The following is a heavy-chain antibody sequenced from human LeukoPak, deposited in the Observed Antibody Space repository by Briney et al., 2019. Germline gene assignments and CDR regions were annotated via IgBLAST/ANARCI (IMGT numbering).Heavy chain of an antibody. V-gene: IGHV3-74*01. J-gene: IGHJ4*02. CDR1: GFTFSSYW. CDR3: ARGYSYGYRIDY. CDR2: INSDGSST. D-gene: IGHD5-18*01. Sequence: GSLRLSCAASGFTFSSYWMHWVRQAPGKGLVWVSRINSDGSSTSYADSVKGRFTISRDNAKNTLYLQMNRLRAEDTAVYYCARGYSYGYRIDYWGQGTLVTVSS.